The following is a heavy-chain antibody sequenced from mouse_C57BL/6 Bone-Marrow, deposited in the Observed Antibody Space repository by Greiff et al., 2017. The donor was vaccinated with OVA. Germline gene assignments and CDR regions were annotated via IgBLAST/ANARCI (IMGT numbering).Heavy chain of an antibody. J-gene: IGHJ4*01. CDR1: GFTFSSYG. CDR2: ISSGGSYT. Sequence: EVKLVESGGDLVKPGGSLKLSCAASGFTFSSYGMSWVRQTPDKRLEWVATISSGGSYTYYPDSVKGRFTISRDNAKNNLYLQMSSMKSEDTAMYYCARHITPVGDPADAMDYWGQGTSVTVSS. V-gene: IGHV5-6*01. CDR3: ARHITPVGDPADAMDY. D-gene: IGHD1-1*01.